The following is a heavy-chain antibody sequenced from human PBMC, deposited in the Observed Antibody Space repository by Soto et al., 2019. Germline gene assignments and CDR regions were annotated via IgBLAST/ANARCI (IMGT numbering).Heavy chain of an antibody. CDR3: AKSLVARPYDY. Sequence: EVQLLESGGGLVQPGGSLRLSCAASGFTFSSYAMRWVRQAPGKGLEWVSAISGSSGNTYYADSVKGRFTISRDNSKNTLYLQMNSLRAEDTAVYYCAKSLVARPYDYWGQGTLVTVSS. CDR1: GFTFSSYA. CDR2: ISGSSGNT. J-gene: IGHJ4*02. D-gene: IGHD6-6*01. V-gene: IGHV3-23*01.